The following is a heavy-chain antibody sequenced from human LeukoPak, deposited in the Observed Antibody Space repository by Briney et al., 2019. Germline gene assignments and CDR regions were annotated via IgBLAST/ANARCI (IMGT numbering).Heavy chain of an antibody. CDR3: ARGREGNYYGSGSYFDY. J-gene: IGHJ4*02. V-gene: IGHV1-8*01. CDR2: MNPNSGNT. CDR1: GYTFTSYD. Sequence: ASVKVSCKASGYTFTSYDINWVRQATGQGLEWMGWMNPNSGNTGYAQKFQGRVTMTRNTSISTAYMELSSLRSEDTAVYYCARGREGNYYGSGSYFDYWGQGTLSPSPQ. D-gene: IGHD3-10*01.